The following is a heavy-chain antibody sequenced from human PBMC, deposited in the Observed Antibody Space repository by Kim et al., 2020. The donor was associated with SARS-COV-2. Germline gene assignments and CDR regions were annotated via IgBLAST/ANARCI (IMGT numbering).Heavy chain of an antibody. CDR1: GFSIGDYTW. V-gene: IGHV4-4*02. Sequence: SETLSLTCVVSGFSIGDYTWWSWVRQPPGKGLEWIAEIFHNGATNYNPSLESRVTISMDKSKNLLSFKLSSVTAADTAVYYCAKNAAFNLDYWSRGTLVTVSS. J-gene: IGHJ4*02. CDR2: IFHNGAT. D-gene: IGHD2-15*01. CDR3: AKNAAFNLDY.